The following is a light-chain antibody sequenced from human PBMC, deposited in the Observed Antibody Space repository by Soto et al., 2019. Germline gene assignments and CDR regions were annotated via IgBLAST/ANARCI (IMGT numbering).Light chain of an antibody. J-gene: IGLJ2*01. CDR3: AAWDASLNEVV. Sequence: QPVLTQPPSASGTPGQRVTISCSGSTSNIGSKTVNWYQQLPGTAPKLLIYINNQRPSGVPDRFSGSKSGTSASLAISGLQFEDEAEYYCAAWDASLNEVVFGGGTKLTVL. CDR1: TSNIGSKT. CDR2: INN. V-gene: IGLV1-44*01.